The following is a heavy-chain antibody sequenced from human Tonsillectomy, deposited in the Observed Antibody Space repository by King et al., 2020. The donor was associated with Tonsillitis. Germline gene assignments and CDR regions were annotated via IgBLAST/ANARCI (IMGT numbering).Heavy chain of an antibody. V-gene: IGHV1-8*01. CDR2: MNPTSGNT. D-gene: IGHD3-10*01. CDR1: GYTLTSHD. J-gene: IGHJ6*02. Sequence: VQLVESGAEVKKPGASVKVSCKASGYTLTSHDINWVRQAPGQGLEWMGWMNPTSGNTGYAQKFQGRVAMTRDTATNTAYMELSILRSEDTAVYYCASERWTKDLGRGLSGYNSYGMDIWGQGTAVTVSS. CDR3: ASERWTKDLGRGLSGYNSYGMDI.